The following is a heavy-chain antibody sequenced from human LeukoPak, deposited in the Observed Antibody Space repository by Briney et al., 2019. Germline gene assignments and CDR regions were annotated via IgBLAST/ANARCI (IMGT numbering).Heavy chain of an antibody. CDR2: ISYDGSNK. CDR1: GFTFSSYG. J-gene: IGHJ4*02. D-gene: IGHD5-18*01. CDR3: AKDSGGYTYVFDF. V-gene: IGHV3-30*18. Sequence: GGSLRLSCAASGFTFSSYGMHWVRQAPGKGLGRVAVISYDGSNKYYADSVKGRFTISRDNYKNTLYLQMNSLRAEDTAVYYCAKDSGGYTYVFDFWGEGTVVSVSS.